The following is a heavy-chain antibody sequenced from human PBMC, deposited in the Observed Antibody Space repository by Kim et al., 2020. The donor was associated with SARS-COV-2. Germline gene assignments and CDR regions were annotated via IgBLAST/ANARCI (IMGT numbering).Heavy chain of an antibody. V-gene: IGHV4-34*01. J-gene: IGHJ4*03. D-gene: IGHD2-2*01. CDR3: ARVEMSSSRLIGDRKCYF. Sequence: SETLSLTCAVYGGSFSGYYWSWIRQPPGKGLEWIGEINHSGSTNYNPSLKSRVTISVDTSKNQFSLKLSSVTAADTAVYYCARVEMSSSRLIGDRKCYF. CDR2: INHSGST. CDR1: GGSFSGYY.